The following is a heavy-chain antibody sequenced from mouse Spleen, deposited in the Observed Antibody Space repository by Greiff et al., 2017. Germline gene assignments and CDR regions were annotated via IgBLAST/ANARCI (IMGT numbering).Heavy chain of an antibody. V-gene: IGHV5-9-1*02. CDR2: ISDGGDYI. CDR1: GFTFSSYA. J-gene: IGHJ2*01. D-gene: IGHD1-1*01. Sequence: EVKLMESGEGLVKPGGSLKLSCAASGFTFSSYAMSWVRQTPEKRLEWVAYISDGGDYIYYADTVKGRFTISRDNARNTLYLQMSSLKSDDTAMYYCTRDYYGSDYWGQGTTLTVSS. CDR3: TRDYYGSDY.